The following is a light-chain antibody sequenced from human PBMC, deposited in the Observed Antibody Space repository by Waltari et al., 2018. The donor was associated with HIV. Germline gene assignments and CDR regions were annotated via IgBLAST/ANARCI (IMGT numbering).Light chain of an antibody. CDR2: EES. CDR3: YSTDSSDKHGV. Sequence: SYELTQPPSVSVSPGQTARITCSGDALPKQYAYWYQQKSGQAPVLVVYEESKRPSGIPGRFSGSTSGTVATLTISGAQVEDEADFYCYSTDSSDKHGVFGGGTKLTVL. J-gene: IGLJ2*01. CDR1: ALPKQY. V-gene: IGLV3-10*01.